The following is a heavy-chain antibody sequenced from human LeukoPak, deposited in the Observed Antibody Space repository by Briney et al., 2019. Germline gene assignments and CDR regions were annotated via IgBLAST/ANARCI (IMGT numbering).Heavy chain of an antibody. D-gene: IGHD3-3*01. V-gene: IGHV4-34*01. J-gene: IGHJ3*02. CDR3: AGSQYYDFWSGYSPAAFDI. CDR1: GGSFSGYY. Sequence: PSETLSLTCAVYGGSFSGYYWSWIRQPPGKGLEWIGEINHSGSTNYNPSLKSRVTISVDTSKNQFSLKLSSVTAVDTAVYYCAGSQYYDFWSGYSPAAFDIWGQGTMVTVSS. CDR2: INHSGST.